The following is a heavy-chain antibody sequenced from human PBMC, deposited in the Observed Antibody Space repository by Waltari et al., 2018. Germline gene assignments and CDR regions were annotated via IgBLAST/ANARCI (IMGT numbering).Heavy chain of an antibody. J-gene: IGHJ4*02. CDR3: APLPGGSGQTFDY. Sequence: EVQLVQSGAEVKKPGATVTISCKASGYTFIDYFMHWVQQAPGKGLEWVGRIDPEDGETVYEEKFQGRVTITADTSTDTSYVELSSLRSDDTAVYYCAPLPGGSGQTFDYWGQGTLLTVSS. V-gene: IGHV1-69-2*01. CDR2: IDPEDGET. CDR1: GYTFIDYF. D-gene: IGHD3-10*01.